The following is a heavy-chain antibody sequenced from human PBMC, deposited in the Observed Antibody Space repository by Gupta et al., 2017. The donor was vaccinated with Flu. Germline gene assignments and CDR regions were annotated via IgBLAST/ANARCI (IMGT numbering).Heavy chain of an antibody. J-gene: IGHJ4*02. D-gene: IGHD3-3*01. CDR1: GFTFSSYA. Sequence: EVQLLESGGGLLQPGGSLRLSCAASGFTFSSYAMSWVRQAPGKGLEWVSAISGSGGSTYYADSVKGRFTISRDNSKNTLYLQMNSLRAEDTAVYYCAKDLSIRFLEWLHTTDYWGQGTLVTVSS. V-gene: IGHV3-23*01. CDR3: AKDLSIRFLEWLHTTDY. CDR2: ISGSGGST.